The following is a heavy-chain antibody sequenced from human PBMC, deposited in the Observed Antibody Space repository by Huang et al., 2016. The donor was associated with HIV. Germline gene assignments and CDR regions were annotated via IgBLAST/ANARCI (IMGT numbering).Heavy chain of an antibody. V-gene: IGHV1-8*01. J-gene: IGHJ3*01. CDR2: MNPKSGNV. CDR3: ARGFGINYNHEAFDV. D-gene: IGHD3-10*01. CDR1: GYTFTNYA. Sequence: QIQLSQSVAAVKTPGASVKVSCKASGYTFTNYAINWVRQASGQGLEWMGWMNPKSGNVGYTKKFQGRVAILRNSSINTSYLEVTSLTSEDTAVYYCARGFGINYNHEAFDVWGQGTMVTVSS.